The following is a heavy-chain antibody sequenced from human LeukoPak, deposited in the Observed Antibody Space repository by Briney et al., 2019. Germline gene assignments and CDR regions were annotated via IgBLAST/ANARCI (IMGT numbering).Heavy chain of an antibody. CDR2: IYYSGST. CDR3: ARADPYDYVWGSYLHYFDY. CDR1: GGSISSGSYY. Sequence: SGTLSLTCTVSGGSISSGSYYWSWIRQPPGKGLEWIGYIYYSGSTNYNPSLKSRVTISVDTSKNQFSLKLSSVTAADTAVYYCARADPYDYVWGSYLHYFDYWGQGTLVTVSS. J-gene: IGHJ4*02. D-gene: IGHD3-16*02. V-gene: IGHV4-61*01.